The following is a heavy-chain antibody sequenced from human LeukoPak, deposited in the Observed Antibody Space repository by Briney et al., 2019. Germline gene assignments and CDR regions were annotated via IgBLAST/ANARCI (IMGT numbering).Heavy chain of an antibody. V-gene: IGHV4-34*01. CDR3: ARKKYYYGSGSYYRNLNWFDP. D-gene: IGHD3-10*01. CDR2: INHSGST. Sequence: SETLSLTCAVYGGSSSGYYWSWIRQPPGKGLEWIGEINHSGSTNYNPSLKSRVTISVDTSKNQFSLKLSSVTAADTAVYYCARKKYYYGSGSYYRNLNWFDPWGQGTLVTVSS. J-gene: IGHJ5*02. CDR1: GGSSSGYY.